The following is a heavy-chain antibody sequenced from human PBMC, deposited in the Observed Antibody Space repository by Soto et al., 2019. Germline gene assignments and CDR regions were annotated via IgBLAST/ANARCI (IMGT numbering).Heavy chain of an antibody. J-gene: IGHJ6*02. D-gene: IGHD6-6*01. CDR3: ARDHSIASRLGVCSGNGYYYVIYF. Sequence: GASVKVSCKASGYTFTSYGISWVRQAPGQGLEWMGWISAYNGNTNYAQKLQGRVTMTTDTSTSTAYMELRSLRSDDTAVYYCARDHSIASRLGVCSGNGYYYVIYFSAQRTTVTVSS. CDR2: ISAYNGNT. CDR1: GYTFTSYG. V-gene: IGHV1-18*01.